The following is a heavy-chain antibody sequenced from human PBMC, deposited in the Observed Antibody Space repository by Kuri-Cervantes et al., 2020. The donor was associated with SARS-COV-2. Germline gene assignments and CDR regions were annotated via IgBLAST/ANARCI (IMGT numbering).Heavy chain of an antibody. CDR2: INHSGST. CDR1: GGSISSSSYY. Sequence: SETLSLTCTVSGGSISSSSYYWGWIRQPPGKGLEWIGEINHSGSTNYNPSLKSRVTISVDTSKNQFSLKLSSVTAADTAVYYCARGLGLYCSGGSCAKWFDPWGQGTLVTVSS. CDR3: ARGLGLYCSGGSCAKWFDP. V-gene: IGHV4-39*07. D-gene: IGHD2-15*01. J-gene: IGHJ5*02.